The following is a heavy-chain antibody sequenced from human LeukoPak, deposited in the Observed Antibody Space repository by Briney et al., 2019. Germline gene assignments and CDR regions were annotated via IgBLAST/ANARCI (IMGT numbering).Heavy chain of an antibody. CDR3: ARVGSTWYLHWYLDL. CDR1: GITFTTYA. Sequence: PGRSLRLSCAGSGITFTTYAMHWVRQAPGKGLEWLADISKDGSDKFYADSVKGRFTISRDNSKNTLYLQMNNLRLDDTAVYYCARVGSTWYLHWYLDLWGRGTLVTVSS. CDR2: ISKDGSDK. J-gene: IGHJ2*01. D-gene: IGHD6-13*01. V-gene: IGHV3-30-3*01.